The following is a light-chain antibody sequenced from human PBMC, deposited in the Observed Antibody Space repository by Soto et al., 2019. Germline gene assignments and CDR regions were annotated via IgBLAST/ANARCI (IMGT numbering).Light chain of an antibody. V-gene: IGKV1-9*01. CDR3: QRVKTYPRT. J-gene: IGKJ2*01. CDR2: AAS. CDR1: QDISSF. Sequence: DIQLTQSPSFLSASVGDRVTITCRASQDISSFLAWYQRKAGKAPKLLIFAASTLQSGVPSRFSGSGSGTEFTLTISSLQPEDVATYYCQRVKTYPRTFGQGTKLEIK.